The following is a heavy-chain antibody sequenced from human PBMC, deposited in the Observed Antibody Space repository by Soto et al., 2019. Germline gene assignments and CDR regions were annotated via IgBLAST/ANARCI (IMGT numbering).Heavy chain of an antibody. D-gene: IGHD1-26*01. Sequence: GASVKVSCKASGYSFTSLGINWVRQTAGQGLEWMGWMEPSTGRTGYAQKFQGRVTMTRDTSINTAYMELTTLTSDATAFYYCARGVSAGVDYWGQGTLVTVSS. CDR3: ARGVSAGVDY. CDR1: GYSFTSLG. J-gene: IGHJ4*02. V-gene: IGHV1-8*01. CDR2: MEPSTGRT.